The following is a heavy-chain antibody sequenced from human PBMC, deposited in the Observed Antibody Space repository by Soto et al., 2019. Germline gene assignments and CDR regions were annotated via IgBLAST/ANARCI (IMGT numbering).Heavy chain of an antibody. Sequence: QVQLVESGGGLVKPGGSLRLSCAAPGFTFSDSYMSGTRQAPGKGLEWVSYISSSSNIIYYTDSVKGRFTISRDNAKNSLYLQMNSLRAEDTAVYYCASSTRGHSGYDSHAFDTWGQGTMVTVSS. CDR2: ISSSSNII. V-gene: IGHV3-11*01. CDR1: GFTFSDSY. J-gene: IGHJ3*02. D-gene: IGHD5-12*01. CDR3: ASSTRGHSGYDSHAFDT.